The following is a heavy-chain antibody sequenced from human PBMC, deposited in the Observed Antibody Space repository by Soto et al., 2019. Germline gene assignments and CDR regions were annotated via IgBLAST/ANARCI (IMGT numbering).Heavy chain of an antibody. CDR2: ISSSSSYI. D-gene: IGHD2-15*01. CDR3: ADLGYCSGGSCPGPY. CDR1: GFTFSSYS. J-gene: IGHJ4*02. V-gene: IGHV3-21*01. Sequence: GGSLSLSCAASGFTFSSYSMNWVRQAPGKGLEWVSSISSSSSYIYYADSVKGRFTISRDNAKNSLYLQMNSLRAEDTAVYYCADLGYCSGGSCPGPYWGQGTLLTVSS.